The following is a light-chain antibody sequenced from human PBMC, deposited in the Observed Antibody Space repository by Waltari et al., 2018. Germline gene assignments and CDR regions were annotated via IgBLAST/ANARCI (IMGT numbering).Light chain of an antibody. V-gene: IGKV3-11*01. CDR3: QQGSILPLT. J-gene: IGKJ4*01. CDR2: DTS. Sequence: EVVLTQSPVTLSLSAGERASLSCRASESVYKYLAWYQQRPGHPPRLLIDDTSNRAAGVPGRFSGSGYGTDFTLTITSLEAEDFAVYFCQQGSILPLTFGGGPGWRSN. CDR1: ESVYKY.